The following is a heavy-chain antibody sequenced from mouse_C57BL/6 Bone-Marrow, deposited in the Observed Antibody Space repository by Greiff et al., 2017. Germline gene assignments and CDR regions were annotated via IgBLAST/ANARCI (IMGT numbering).Heavy chain of an antibody. CDR3: ARDYYGSSSWFAY. CDR2: INPYNGGT. J-gene: IGHJ3*01. V-gene: IGHV1-19*01. Sequence: EVQLQQSGPVLVKPGASVKMSCKASGYTFTDYYMHWVKQSHGKSLEWIGVINPYNGGTSYNQKFKGKATLTVDKSSSTAYMELNSLTSEDSAVYYCARDYYGSSSWFAYWGQGTMVTVSA. CDR1: GYTFTDYY. D-gene: IGHD1-1*01.